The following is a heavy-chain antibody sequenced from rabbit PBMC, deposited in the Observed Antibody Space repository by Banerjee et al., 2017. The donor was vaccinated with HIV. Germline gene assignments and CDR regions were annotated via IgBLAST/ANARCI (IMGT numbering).Heavy chain of an antibody. D-gene: IGHD4-1*01. Sequence: QSLEESGGDLVKPGASLTLTCTVSGFSFSSSYWICWVRQAPGKGLEWIACIYAGSGANTYYASWAKGRFTISKTSSTTVTLQMTSLTAADTATYFCARGDDSSGWGLYFWGPGTLV. J-gene: IGHJ6*01. V-gene: IGHV1S40*01. CDR3: ARGDDSSGWGLYF. CDR2: IYAGSGANT. CDR1: GFSFSSSYW.